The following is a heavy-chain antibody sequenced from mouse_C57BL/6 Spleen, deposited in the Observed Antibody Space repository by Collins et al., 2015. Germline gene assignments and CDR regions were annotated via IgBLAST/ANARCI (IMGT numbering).Heavy chain of an antibody. CDR1: GFSLTNFG. V-gene: IGHV2-2*01. CDR2: IWSGGNT. J-gene: IGHJ4*01. Sequence: PSQSLSIICTVSGFSLTNFGVHWVRQSPGKGLEWLGVIWSGGNTDYNAAFISRLSISKDNSKSQVLFKMNSLQVDDSAIYYCVREAMDYWGQGTSVTVSS. CDR3: VREAMDY.